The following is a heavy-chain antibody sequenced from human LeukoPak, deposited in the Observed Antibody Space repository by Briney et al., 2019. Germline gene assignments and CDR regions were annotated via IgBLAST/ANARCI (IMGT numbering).Heavy chain of an antibody. CDR2: ISSSSSYI. CDR1: GFTFSSYS. CDR3: ASGQRFTVN. J-gene: IGHJ4*02. Sequence: GGSLRLSCAASGFTFSSYSMNWVRQAPGKGLEWVSSISSSSSYIYHADSVKGRFTISRDNAKNSLYLQMNSLRAEDTAVYYCASGQRFTVNWGQGTLVTVSS. V-gene: IGHV3-21*01. D-gene: IGHD6-25*01.